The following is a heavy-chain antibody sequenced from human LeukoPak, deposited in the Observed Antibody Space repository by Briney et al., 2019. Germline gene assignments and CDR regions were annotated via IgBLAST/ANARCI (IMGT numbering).Heavy chain of an antibody. J-gene: IGHJ3*02. D-gene: IGHD2-15*01. CDR3: VRDVVDDAFDI. CDR2: ISGSGGST. CDR1: GFTFSSYG. V-gene: IGHV3-23*01. Sequence: GGSLRLSCAASGFTFSSYGMHWVRQAPGKGLEWVSGISGSGGSTYYAASVKGRFTISRDNSKNTLYLQMNSLRAEDTAMYYCVRDVVDDAFDIWGQGTMVTVSS.